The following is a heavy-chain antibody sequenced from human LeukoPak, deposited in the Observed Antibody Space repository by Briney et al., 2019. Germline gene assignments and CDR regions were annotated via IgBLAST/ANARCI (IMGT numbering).Heavy chain of an antibody. Sequence: PGGSLRLSCAASGFTFSSYWMHWVRQAPGKGLVWVSRINSDGSGTSYADSVKGRFTISRDNAKNTLYLQMNSLRAEDTAVYYCAREPSPYYYDSSGYSSWGQGTLVTVSS. V-gene: IGHV3-74*01. J-gene: IGHJ5*02. CDR3: AREPSPYYYDSSGYSS. CDR1: GFTFSSYW. CDR2: INSDGSGT. D-gene: IGHD3-22*01.